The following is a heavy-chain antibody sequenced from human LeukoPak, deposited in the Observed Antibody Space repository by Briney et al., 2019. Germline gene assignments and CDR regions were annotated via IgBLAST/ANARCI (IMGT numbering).Heavy chain of an antibody. D-gene: IGHD3-16*02. V-gene: IGHV4-34*01. J-gene: IGHJ5*02. Sequence: SETLSLTCAVYGGSFSGYYWSWIRQPPGKGLEWIGEINHSGSTNYNPSLKSRVTISEDTSKNQFSLKLSSVTAADTAVYYCARSDYVWGSYRYKWFDPWGQGTLVTVSS. CDR1: GGSFSGYY. CDR3: ARSDYVWGSYRYKWFDP. CDR2: INHSGST.